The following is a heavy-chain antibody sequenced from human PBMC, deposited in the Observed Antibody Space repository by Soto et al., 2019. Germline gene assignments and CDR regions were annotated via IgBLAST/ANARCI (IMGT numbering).Heavy chain of an antibody. CDR1: GFTFSSYA. Sequence: EVQLLESGGGLVQPGGSLRLSCAASGFTFSSYAMSWVRQAPGKGLEWVSAVSDSGGSTYYADPVKGRFTISRDNSKNTLYLQMNSLRAEDAAVYYCAKGSAPVRPYYFDYWGQGTLVTVSS. V-gene: IGHV3-23*01. D-gene: IGHD3-10*02. CDR3: AKGSAPVRPYYFDY. CDR2: VSDSGGST. J-gene: IGHJ4*02.